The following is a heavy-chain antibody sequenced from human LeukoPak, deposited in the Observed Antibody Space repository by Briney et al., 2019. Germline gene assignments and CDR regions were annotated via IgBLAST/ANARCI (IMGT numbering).Heavy chain of an antibody. CDR3: ARDHPWELREYYFDY. D-gene: IGHD1-26*01. V-gene: IGHV3-30-3*01. CDR2: ISYDGSNK. J-gene: IGHJ4*02. Sequence: GGSLRLSCAASGFTFSSYAMHWVRQAPGKGLEWVAVISYDGSNKYYADSVKGRFTISRDNSKNTLYLQMNSLRAEDTAVYYCARDHPWELREYYFDYWGQGTLVTVSS. CDR1: GFTFSSYA.